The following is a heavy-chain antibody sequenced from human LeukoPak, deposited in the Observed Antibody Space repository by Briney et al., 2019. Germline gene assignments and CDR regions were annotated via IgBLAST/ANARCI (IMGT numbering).Heavy chain of an antibody. V-gene: IGHV1-18*01. J-gene: IGHJ1*01. D-gene: IGHD4-17*01. CDR3: ARDSDYGGNPLDFQH. CDR1: GYTFTSYG. Sequence: ASVTVSCKASGYTFTSYGISWVRQAPGQGLEWMGWISAYNGNTNYAQKLQGRVTMATDTSTSTAYMELRSLRSDDTAVYYCARDSDYGGNPLDFQHWGQGTLVTVSS. CDR2: ISAYNGNT.